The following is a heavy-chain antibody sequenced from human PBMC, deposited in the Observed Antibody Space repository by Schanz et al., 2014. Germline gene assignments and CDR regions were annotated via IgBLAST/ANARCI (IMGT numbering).Heavy chain of an antibody. Sequence: QVQLEESGGGLVQPGGSLRLSCVASGFSFSGFAVHWVRQAPGKGLEWVSIVSHDGFTKHYADSVRGRFTLSRDNSKNTVYLQMNSLRDEDTALYYCAKDLNRVATAPQSWGQGTLVTVSS. D-gene: IGHD5-12*01. CDR3: AKDLNRVATAPQS. V-gene: IGHV3-30*04. CDR1: GFSFSGFA. CDR2: VSHDGFTK. J-gene: IGHJ5*02.